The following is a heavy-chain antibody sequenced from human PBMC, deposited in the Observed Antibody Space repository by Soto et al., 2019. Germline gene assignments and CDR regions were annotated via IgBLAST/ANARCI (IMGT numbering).Heavy chain of an antibody. Sequence: SETLSLTCTVSGGSISSYYWSWIRQPPGKGLEWIGYIYYSGSTNYNPSLKSRVTISVDTSKNQFSLKLSSVTAADTAVYYCARVADTAIAPIDYWGQGTLVTVSS. CDR3: ARVADTAIAPIDY. V-gene: IGHV4-59*01. CDR1: GGSISSYY. J-gene: IGHJ4*02. D-gene: IGHD5-18*01. CDR2: IYYSGST.